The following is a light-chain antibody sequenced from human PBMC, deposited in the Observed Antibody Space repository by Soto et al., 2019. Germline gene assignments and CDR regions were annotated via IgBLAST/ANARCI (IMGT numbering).Light chain of an antibody. CDR3: QQTYSIPWT. CDR2: ATS. J-gene: IGKJ1*01. Sequence: DIQMTQSPSSLSASVGDRVTITCRASQSVGSYLNWYHQKPGKAPILLIYATSSLRSRVPSGFSGSGSGTDFTLTISSLRPEDFATYYCQQTYSIPWTFGQGTKVEI. CDR1: QSVGSY. V-gene: IGKV1-39*01.